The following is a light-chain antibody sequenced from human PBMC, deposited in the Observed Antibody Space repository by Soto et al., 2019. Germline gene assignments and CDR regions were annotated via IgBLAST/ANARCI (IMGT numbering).Light chain of an antibody. CDR2: DVT. V-gene: IGLV2-14*01. CDR1: SSDIGGYNY. J-gene: IGLJ2*01. CDR3: SSYSGSTTHIL. Sequence: QPVLTQPASVSGSPGQSITISCTGSSSDIGGYNYVSWYQQHPGKAPKLIIYDVTYRPSGLSYRFSASKSGSTASLTISGLPPEDEADYCCSSYSGSTTHILFGGGTKLTVL.